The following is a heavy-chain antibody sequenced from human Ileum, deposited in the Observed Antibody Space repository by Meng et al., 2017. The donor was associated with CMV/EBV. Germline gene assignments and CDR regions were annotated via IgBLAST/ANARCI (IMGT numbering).Heavy chain of an antibody. V-gene: IGHV4-30-4*08. CDR1: GGSITSGNYY. Sequence: VQVQESGPGLVKPSQTLSLTCTVSGGSITSGNYYWSWIRQPPGRGLEWIGYIYYSGSPYYKPSLKSRVTISLDTSKNQFSLNLRSVTATDSAVYYCVRQVVAASFDYWGQGIVVTVSS. CDR2: IYYSGSP. D-gene: IGHD2-15*01. J-gene: IGHJ4*02. CDR3: VRQVVAASFDY.